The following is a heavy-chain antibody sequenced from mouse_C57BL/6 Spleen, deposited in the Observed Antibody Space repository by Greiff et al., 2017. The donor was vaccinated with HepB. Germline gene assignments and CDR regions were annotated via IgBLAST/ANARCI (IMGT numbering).Heavy chain of an antibody. CDR1: GSTFTEYT. V-gene: IGHV1-62-2*01. CDR3: ARHEEDDYDAVDY. J-gene: IGHJ4*01. Sequence: VQLQPSGAELVKPGASVKLSCKASGSTFTEYTIHWVKQRSGQGLEWIGRFYPGSGSIKYNEKFKDKATLTADKSSSPVYMELSRLTAEDTAVCVCARHEEDDYDAVDYWGQGTSVTVSS. CDR2: FYPGSGSI.